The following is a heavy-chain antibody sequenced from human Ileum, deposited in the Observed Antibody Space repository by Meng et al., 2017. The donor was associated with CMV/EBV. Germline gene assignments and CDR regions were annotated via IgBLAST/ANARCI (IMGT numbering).Heavy chain of an antibody. V-gene: IGHV3-30*02. Sequence: VPVVESGGGVVQPGGSLRVSCEASGYGFSGYGMHWVRQAPGKGLEWVAFIRSNGNTKYYADSVKGRFTISRDNSKNTMYLQVNSLRPEDTAIYYCAKEGGVYFDYWGQGILVTVSS. D-gene: IGHD6-25*01. CDR2: IRSNGNTK. CDR1: GYGFSGYG. J-gene: IGHJ4*02. CDR3: AKEGGVYFDY.